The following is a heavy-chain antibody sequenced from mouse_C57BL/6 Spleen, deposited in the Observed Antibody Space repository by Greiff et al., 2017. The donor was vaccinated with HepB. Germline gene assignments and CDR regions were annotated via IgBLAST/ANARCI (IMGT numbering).Heavy chain of an antibody. V-gene: IGHV1-72*01. CDR1: GYTFTSYW. J-gene: IGHJ2*01. D-gene: IGHD2-1*01. Sequence: QVQLKQPGAELVKPGASVKLSKASGYTFTSYWMHWVKQRPGRGLEWIGRIDPNSGGTKYNEKFKSKATLTVDKPSSTAYMQLSSLTSEDSAVYYCARGEIYGNYFDYWGQGTTLTVSS. CDR2: IDPNSGGT. CDR3: ARGEIYGNYFDY.